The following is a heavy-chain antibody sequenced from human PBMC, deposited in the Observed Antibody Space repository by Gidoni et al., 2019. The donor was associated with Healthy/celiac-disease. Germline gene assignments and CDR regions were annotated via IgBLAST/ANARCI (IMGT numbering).Heavy chain of an antibody. J-gene: IGHJ4*02. CDR3: AREGYGRAFDY. CDR2: ISYDGSNK. CDR1: VFTFSSYA. Sequence: QVQLVESGGGVVQPGRSLRLSCAASVFTFSSYAMHWVRQAPGKGLEWVAVISYDGSNKYYSDSVKGRFTISRDNSKNTLYLQMNSLRAEDTAVYYCAREGYGRAFDYWGQGTLVTVSS. D-gene: IGHD3-10*02. V-gene: IGHV3-30-3*01.